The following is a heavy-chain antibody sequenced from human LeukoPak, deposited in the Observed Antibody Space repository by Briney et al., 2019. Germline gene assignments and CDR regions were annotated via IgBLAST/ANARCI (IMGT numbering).Heavy chain of an antibody. CDR1: GYTFTSYG. Sequence: ASVKVSCTASGYTFTSYGISWVRQAPGQGLEWMGWISAYNGNTNYAQKLQGRVTMTTDTSTSTAYMELRSLRSDDTAVYYCARGLGQQLVEGDWFDPWGQGTLVTVSS. D-gene: IGHD6-13*01. CDR2: ISAYNGNT. J-gene: IGHJ5*02. V-gene: IGHV1-18*01. CDR3: ARGLGQQLVEGDWFDP.